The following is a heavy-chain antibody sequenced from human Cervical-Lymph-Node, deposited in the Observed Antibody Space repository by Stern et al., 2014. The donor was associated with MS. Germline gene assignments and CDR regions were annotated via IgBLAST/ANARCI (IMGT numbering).Heavy chain of an antibody. D-gene: IGHD2/OR15-2a*01. V-gene: IGHV1-46*01. CDR3: ARQNYYNGMDV. J-gene: IGHJ6*02. CDR2: INASGGRT. Sequence: VHLVESGAEVKKPGASVKVSCKASGYTFTSDYMHWVRQAPGQGLEWMGIINASGGRTSYAQKFQGRVPMTRDTSTSTVHMELSSLRSEDTAVYYCARQNYYNGMDVWGQGTTVTVSS. CDR1: GYTFTSDY.